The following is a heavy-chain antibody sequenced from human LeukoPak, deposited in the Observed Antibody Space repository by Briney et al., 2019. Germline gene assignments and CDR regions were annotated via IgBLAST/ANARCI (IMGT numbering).Heavy chain of an antibody. V-gene: IGHV4-4*02. J-gene: IGHJ3*02. CDR1: GGSVTSTNW. Sequence: SETLSLTCDVSGGSVTSTNWWTWVRQPPGKGLEWIGEVHLDGRTNYNPSLKSRLIMSVDLPENHISLKLTSVTAADTAVYYCARRRRIAVAGRPGDALDIWGQGTVVTVSS. D-gene: IGHD6-19*01. CDR3: ARRRRIAVAGRPGDALDI. CDR2: VHLDGRT.